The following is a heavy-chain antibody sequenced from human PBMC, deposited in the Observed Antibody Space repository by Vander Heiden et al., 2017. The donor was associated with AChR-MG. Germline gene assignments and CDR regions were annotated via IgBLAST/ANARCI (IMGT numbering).Heavy chain of an antibody. D-gene: IGHD4-17*01. CDR1: GFTFSSYS. V-gene: IGHV3-48*01. Sequence: EVQLVESGGGLVQPGGSLRLSWSASGFTFSSYSMNWVRQAPGKGLGWVSYISSSSSTIYYADSVKGRFTISRDNAKNSLYLQMNSLRAEDTAVYYCARGGAATVTKAIDYWGQGTLVTVSS. J-gene: IGHJ4*02. CDR3: ARGGAATVTKAIDY. CDR2: ISSSSSTI.